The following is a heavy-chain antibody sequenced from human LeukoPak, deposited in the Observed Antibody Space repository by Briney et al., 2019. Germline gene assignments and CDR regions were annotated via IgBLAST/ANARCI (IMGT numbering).Heavy chain of an antibody. CDR1: GYTFTSYG. V-gene: IGHV1-18*01. Sequence: ASVNVSCKASGYTFTSYGISWVRQAPGQGLEWMGWISAYNGNTNYAQKLQGRVTMTTDTSTSTAYMELRSLRSDDTAVYYCARAMVVAATYHYYYGMDVWGQGTTVTVSS. D-gene: IGHD2-15*01. J-gene: IGHJ6*02. CDR2: ISAYNGNT. CDR3: ARAMVVAATYHYYYGMDV.